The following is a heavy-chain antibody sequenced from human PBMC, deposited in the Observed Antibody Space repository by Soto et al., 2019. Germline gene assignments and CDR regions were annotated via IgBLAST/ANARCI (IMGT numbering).Heavy chain of an antibody. CDR1: GGTFSSYA. CDR3: ARDQEDYGSGSYDY. V-gene: IGHV1-69*13. Sequence: ASVKVSCKASGGTFSSYAISWVRQAPGQGLEWMGGIIPIFGTANYAQKFQGRVTITADESTSTAYMELSSLRSEDTAVYYCARDQEDYGSGSYDYWGQGTLVTVSS. D-gene: IGHD3-10*01. CDR2: IIPIFGTA. J-gene: IGHJ4*02.